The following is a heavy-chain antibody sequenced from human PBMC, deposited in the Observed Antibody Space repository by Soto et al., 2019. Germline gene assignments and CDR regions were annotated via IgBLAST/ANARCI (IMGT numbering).Heavy chain of an antibody. CDR3: AREQQLGPYYYYGMDV. V-gene: IGHV3-21*01. CDR1: GFTFSSYS. J-gene: IGHJ6*02. CDR2: ISSSSSYV. Sequence: VGSLRLSCAASGFTFSSYSMNWVRQAPGKGLEWVSSISSSSSYVYYADSVKGRFTISRDNAKNSLYLQMNSLRAEDTAVYYCAREQQLGPYYYYGMDVWGQGTTVTVSS. D-gene: IGHD6-6*01.